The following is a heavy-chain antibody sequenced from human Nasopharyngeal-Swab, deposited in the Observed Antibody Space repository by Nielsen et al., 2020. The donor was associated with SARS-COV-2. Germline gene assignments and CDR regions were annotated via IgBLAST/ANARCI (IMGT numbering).Heavy chain of an antibody. V-gene: IGHV3-15*01. J-gene: IGHJ3*01. CDR3: TTYGSGAFYV. CDR2: IRDSGTT. Sequence: GGSLRLSCEASGFTFSNAWRTWVRQAPGKGLEWVGRIRDSGTTDYAAPVKGRFTISRDESRNTLYLQMNSLKTEDTAIYFCTTYGSGAFYVWGQGTMVTVSS. CDR1: GFTFSNAW. D-gene: IGHD4-17*01.